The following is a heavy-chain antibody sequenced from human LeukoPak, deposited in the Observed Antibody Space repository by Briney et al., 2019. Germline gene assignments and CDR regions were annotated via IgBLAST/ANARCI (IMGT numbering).Heavy chain of an antibody. CDR2: IIPIFGTA. Sequence: SVKLSCKASGGTFSSYAISWVRQAPGQGLEWMGRIIPIFGTANYAQKFQGRVTITTDESTSTAYMELSSLRSEDTAVYYCAREGQDYDILTGYFDYWGQGTLVTVSS. CDR1: GGTFSSYA. CDR3: AREGQDYDILTGYFDY. J-gene: IGHJ4*02. D-gene: IGHD3-9*01. V-gene: IGHV1-69*05.